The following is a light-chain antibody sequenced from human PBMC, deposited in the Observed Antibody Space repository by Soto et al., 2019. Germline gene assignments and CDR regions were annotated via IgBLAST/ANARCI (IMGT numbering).Light chain of an antibody. CDR3: QQRYSTPLT. J-gene: IGKJ4*01. V-gene: IGKV1-39*01. CDR2: AAS. Sequence: DIQMTQSPSSLSASVGDRVTITCRASQSISSYLNWYQQKPGKAPKLLIYAASSLQSGVPSRFSGSGSGTDFTLTISSLQPEDFATYSSQQRYSTPLTFGGGTKVEIK. CDR1: QSISSY.